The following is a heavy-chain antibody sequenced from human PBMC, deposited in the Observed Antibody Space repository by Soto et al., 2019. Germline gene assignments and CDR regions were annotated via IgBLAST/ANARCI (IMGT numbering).Heavy chain of an antibody. D-gene: IGHD2-2*01. J-gene: IGHJ4*02. Sequence: EVQLVESGGGLVQPGGSLRLSCAASGFTFSSYWMSWVRQAPGKGLEWVANIKQDGSEKYYVDSVKGRFTISRDNAKNSLYLQMNLLSAEDTAVYYCARGRWCSTGCHKFDYWGQGTLVPVSS. CDR2: IKQDGSEK. CDR3: ARGRWCSTGCHKFDY. CDR1: GFTFSSYW. V-gene: IGHV3-7*01.